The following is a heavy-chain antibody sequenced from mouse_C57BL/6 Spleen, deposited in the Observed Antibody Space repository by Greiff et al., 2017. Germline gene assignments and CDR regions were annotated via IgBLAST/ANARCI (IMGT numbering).Heavy chain of an antibody. CDR1: GYAFSSYW. CDR2: IYPGDGDT. CDR3: ARSYNWYFDV. J-gene: IGHJ1*03. Sequence: LVESGAELVKPGASVKISCKASGYAFSSYWMNWVKPRPGKGLEWIGQIYPGDGDTNSNGQFKGKATLTADKSSSTAYMQHSSLTSEDSAVYFCARSYNWYFDVWGTGTTVTVAS. V-gene: IGHV1-80*01.